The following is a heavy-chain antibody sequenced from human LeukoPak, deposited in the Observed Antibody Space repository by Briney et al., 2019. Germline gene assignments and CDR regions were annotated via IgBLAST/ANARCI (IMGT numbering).Heavy chain of an antibody. V-gene: IGHV3-23*01. J-gene: IGHJ4*02. D-gene: IGHD2-15*01. Sequence: GGSLRLSCAASGFNFRSSGMHWVRQAPGTGLEWVSAISGSGGSTYYADSVKGRFTISRDNSKNTLYLQMNSLRAEDTAVYYCAKAGAVVVVAAKFFDYWGQGTLVTVSS. CDR2: ISGSGGST. CDR3: AKAGAVVVVAAKFFDY. CDR1: GFNFRSSG.